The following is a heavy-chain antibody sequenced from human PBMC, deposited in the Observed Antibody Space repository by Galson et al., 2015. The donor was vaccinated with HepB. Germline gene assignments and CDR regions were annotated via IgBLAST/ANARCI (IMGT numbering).Heavy chain of an antibody. V-gene: IGHV1-2*06. J-gene: IGHJ5*02. D-gene: IGHD1-26*01. Sequence: SVKVSCKASGYIFSGYYIHWVRQAPGQGLEWMGRINPNSGGTNYAQKFQGRVTMTRDTSISPAYMELSRLRSDDTAMYYCARVYRGAGELLHCWFDPWGQETLVTVSS. CDR1: GYIFSGYY. CDR2: INPNSGGT. CDR3: ARVYRGAGELLHCWFDP.